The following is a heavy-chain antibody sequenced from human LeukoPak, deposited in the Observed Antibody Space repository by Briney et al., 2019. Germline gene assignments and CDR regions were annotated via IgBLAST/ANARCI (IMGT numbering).Heavy chain of an antibody. J-gene: IGHJ4*02. CDR1: GYAFTGYY. CDR2: INPNSGGT. V-gene: IGHV1-2*02. D-gene: IGHD6-19*01. CDR3: ARDRAAMAGPSFDY. Sequence: GASVKVSCKASGYAFTGYYMHWVRQAPGQGLEWMGWINPNSGGTNYAQKFQGRVTMTRDTSISTAYMELSRLRSDDTAVYYCARDRAAMAGPSFDYWGQGTLVTVSS.